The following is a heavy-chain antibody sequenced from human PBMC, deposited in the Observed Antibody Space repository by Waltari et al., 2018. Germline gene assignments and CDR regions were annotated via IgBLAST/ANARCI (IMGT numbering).Heavy chain of an antibody. CDR2: IYYSGST. Sequence: QVQLQESGPGLVKPSETLSLTCTVSGGSISSHYWSWLRQPPGKGLEWIGYIYYSGSTNYNPSLKSRVTISVDTSKNQFSLKLSSVTAADTAVYYCARDNSVFYYFDYWGQGTLVTVSS. CDR3: ARDNSVFYYFDY. CDR1: GGSISSHY. J-gene: IGHJ4*02. V-gene: IGHV4-59*11. D-gene: IGHD1-20*01.